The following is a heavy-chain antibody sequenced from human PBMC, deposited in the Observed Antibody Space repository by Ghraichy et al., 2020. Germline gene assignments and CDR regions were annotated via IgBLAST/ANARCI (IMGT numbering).Heavy chain of an antibody. J-gene: IGHJ5*02. CDR2: IYYSGST. CDR1: GVSISSYY. Sequence: SETLSLTCTVSGVSISSYYWSWIRQPPGKGLEWIGYIYYSGSTNYNPSLKSRVTISVDTSKNQFSLKLSSVTAADTAVYYCARDDYRNWFDPWGQGTLVTVSS. D-gene: IGHD3-16*01. CDR3: ARDDYRNWFDP. V-gene: IGHV4-59*01.